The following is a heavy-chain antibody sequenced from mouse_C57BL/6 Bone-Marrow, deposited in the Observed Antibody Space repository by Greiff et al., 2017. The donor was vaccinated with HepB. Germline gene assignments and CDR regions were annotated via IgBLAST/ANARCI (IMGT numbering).Heavy chain of an antibody. J-gene: IGHJ2*01. CDR1: GFTFSDYY. CDR3: ARLHYGSSEYYFDY. Sequence: EVKLMESGGGLVQPGGSLKLSCAASGFTFSDYYMYWVRQTPEKRLEWVAYISNGGGSTYYPDTVKGRFTISRDNAKNTLYLQMSRLKSEDTAMYYCARLHYGSSEYYFDYWGQGTTLTVSS. CDR2: ISNGGGST. D-gene: IGHD1-1*01. V-gene: IGHV5-12*01.